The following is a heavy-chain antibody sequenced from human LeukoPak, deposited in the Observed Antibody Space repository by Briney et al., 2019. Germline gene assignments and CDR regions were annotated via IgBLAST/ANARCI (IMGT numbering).Heavy chain of an antibody. D-gene: IGHD5-24*01. CDR3: ARVSRWLQFDFDY. CDR2: MNPNSGNT. J-gene: IGHJ4*02. CDR1: GYTFTSYD. V-gene: IGHV1-8*01. Sequence: ASVKVSCKASGYTFTSYDINWVRQATGQGLEWMGWMNPNSGNTGYAQKFQGRVTMTRNTSISTAYMELSSLRSEDTAVYYCARVSRWLQFDFDYWGQGTLVTVSS.